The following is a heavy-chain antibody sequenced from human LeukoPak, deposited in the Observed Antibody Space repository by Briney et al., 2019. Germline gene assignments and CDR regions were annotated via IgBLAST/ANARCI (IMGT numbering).Heavy chain of an antibody. CDR1: GYTFTSHY. D-gene: IGHD3-22*01. J-gene: IGHJ4*02. V-gene: IGHV1-46*01. Sequence: WASVKVSCKASGYTFTSHYMHWVRQAPGQGLEWMGIINPSGGSTSYAQKFQGRVTMTGDTSTSTAYMELSSLRSNDTAVYYCARDGGGYYDSSGYSVTFLDYWGQGTLVTVSS. CDR2: INPSGGST. CDR3: ARDGGGYYDSSGYSVTFLDY.